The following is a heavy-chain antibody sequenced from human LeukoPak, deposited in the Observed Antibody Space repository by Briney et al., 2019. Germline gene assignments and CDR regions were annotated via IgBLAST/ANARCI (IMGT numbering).Heavy chain of an antibody. V-gene: IGHV1-69*05. J-gene: IGHJ1*01. CDR1: GGTFSSYA. CDR3: ARDLPNFSSGWTVEYFQH. D-gene: IGHD6-19*01. CDR2: IIPIFGTA. Sequence: SVKVSCKASGGTFSSYAISWVRQAPGQGLEWMGGIIPIFGTANYAQKFQGRVTITTDESTSTAYMELSSLRSEDTAVYYCARDLPNFSSGWTVEYFQHWGQGTLVTASS.